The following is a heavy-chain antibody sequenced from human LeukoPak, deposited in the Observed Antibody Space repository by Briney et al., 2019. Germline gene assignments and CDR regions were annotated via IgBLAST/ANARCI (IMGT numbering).Heavy chain of an antibody. CDR2: IYWNDDK. D-gene: IGHD3-10*01. V-gene: IGHV2-5*01. J-gene: IGHJ4*02. CDR3: AHRSPLRSGSYALDY. CDR1: GFSLRARGGG. Sequence: ESGPTLVNPTQTLTLTCTFSGFSLRARGGGVGWIRQPPGKALEWLSLIYWNDDKRYSPSLKSRLTITKDTSKNQVVLTMTNMDPVETATYYCAHRSPLRSGSYALDYWGQGTLVTVSS.